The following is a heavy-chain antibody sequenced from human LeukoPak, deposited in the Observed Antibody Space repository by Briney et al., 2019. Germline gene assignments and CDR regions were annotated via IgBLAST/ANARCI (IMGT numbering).Heavy chain of an antibody. CDR2: ISSSSTYI. CDR1: GFTFNTYS. J-gene: IGHJ4*02. Sequence: PGGSLRLSWAASGFTFNTYSMNWVRQAPGKGLEWVSSISSSSTYIYYIDSVKGRFTISRDNAKNPLYLQMNSLRAEDTAVYYCARVRGYYDNSGFYDYWGQGALVTVSS. D-gene: IGHD3-22*01. CDR3: ARVRGYYDNSGFYDY. V-gene: IGHV3-21*01.